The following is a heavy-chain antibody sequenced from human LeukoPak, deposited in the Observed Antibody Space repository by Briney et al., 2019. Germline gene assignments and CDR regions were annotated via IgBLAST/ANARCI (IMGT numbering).Heavy chain of an antibody. CDR3: ARDGPTPSSGYDSNWFDP. CDR2: MNPNSGNT. Sequence: ASVKVSCKASGYTFTSYDINWVRQATGQGLEWMGWMNPNSGNTGYAQKFQGGVTITRNTSISTAYMELSRLRSDDTAVYYCARDGPTPSSGYDSNWFDPWGQGTLVTVSS. J-gene: IGHJ5*02. CDR1: GYTFTSYD. D-gene: IGHD5-12*01. V-gene: IGHV1-8*03.